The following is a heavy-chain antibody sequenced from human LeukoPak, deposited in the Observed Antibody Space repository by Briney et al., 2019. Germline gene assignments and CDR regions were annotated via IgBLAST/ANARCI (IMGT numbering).Heavy chain of an antibody. D-gene: IGHD6-19*01. CDR2: ISGSGGST. CDR3: AKAVPMMQWLPTLPLGY. V-gene: IGHV3-23*01. CDR1: GFTFSSYA. J-gene: IGHJ4*02. Sequence: GGSLRLSCAASGFTFSSYAMSWVRQAPGKGLEWVSAISGSGGSTYYADSVKGRFTISRDNSKNTLYLQMNSLRAEDTAVYYCAKAVPMMQWLPTLPLGYWGQGTLVTVSS.